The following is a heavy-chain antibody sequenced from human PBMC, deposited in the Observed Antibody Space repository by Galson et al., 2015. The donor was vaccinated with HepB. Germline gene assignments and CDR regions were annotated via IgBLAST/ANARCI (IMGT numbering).Heavy chain of an antibody. D-gene: IGHD6-13*01. CDR3: TTDMQLVVGDRNYYYYYGMDV. Sequence: SLRLSCAASGFTFSNACMSWVRQAPGKGLEWVGRIKSKTDGGTTDYAAPVKGRFTISRDDSKNTLYLQMNSLKTEDTAVYYCTTDMQLVVGDRNYYYYYGMDVWGQGTTVTVSS. J-gene: IGHJ6*02. V-gene: IGHV3-15*01. CDR1: GFTFSNAC. CDR2: IKSKTDGGTT.